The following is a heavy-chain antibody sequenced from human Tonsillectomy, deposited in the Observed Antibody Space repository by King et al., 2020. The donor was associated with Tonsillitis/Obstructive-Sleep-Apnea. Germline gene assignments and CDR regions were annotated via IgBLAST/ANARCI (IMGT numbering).Heavy chain of an antibody. J-gene: IGHJ6*03. CDR1: GGSFSAYY. V-gene: IGHV4-34*01. CDR2: INHSGST. Sequence: QVQLQQWGAGLLKPSETLSLTCAVYGGSFSAYYWSWIRQPPGKGLEWIGEINHSGSTNYNPSPKSRVTISVDTSKNQFSLKLSSVTAADTAVYYCARSELVVVPAAGNYYYYMDVWGKGTTVTVSS. D-gene: IGHD2-2*01. CDR3: ARSELVVVPAAGNYYYYMDV.